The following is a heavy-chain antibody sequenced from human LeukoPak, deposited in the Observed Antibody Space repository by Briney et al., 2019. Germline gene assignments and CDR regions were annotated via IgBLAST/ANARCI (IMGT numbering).Heavy chain of an antibody. J-gene: IGHJ4*02. CDR3: ARHYDSSAYWYYFDY. CDR1: GGSFSGYY. Sequence: ASETLSLTCAVYGGSFSGYYWSWIRQPPGKGLEWIGEINHSGSTNYNPSLKSRVTISVDTSKNQFSLKLSSVTAADTAVYYCARHYDSSAYWYYFDYWGQGTLVTVSS. V-gene: IGHV4-34*01. CDR2: INHSGST. D-gene: IGHD3-22*01.